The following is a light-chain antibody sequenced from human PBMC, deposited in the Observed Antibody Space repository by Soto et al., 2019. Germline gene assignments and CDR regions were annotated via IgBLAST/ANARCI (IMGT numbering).Light chain of an antibody. CDR2: DVS. V-gene: IGLV2-14*01. CDR3: SSYTPSVTNV. J-gene: IGLJ1*01. CDR1: SSDVGAYNS. Sequence: QSVLTQPASVSGSPGQSITISCTGTSSDVGAYNSVSWYQQHPGKAPKLIIYDVSTRPSGISDRFSGSKSGNTASLTISGLQAEDESDYYCSSYTPSVTNVXGPGTKVTV.